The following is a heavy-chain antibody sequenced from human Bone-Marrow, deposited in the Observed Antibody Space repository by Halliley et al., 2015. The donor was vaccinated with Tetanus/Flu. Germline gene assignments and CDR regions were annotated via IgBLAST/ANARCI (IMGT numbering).Heavy chain of an antibody. D-gene: IGHD3-16*01. CDR3: ARPYTIGEGGAFDP. V-gene: IGHV3-7*03. CDR2: IKPDGGEK. Sequence: VPNIKPDGGEKYYVDSARGRYTISRDIAKNSLYQKVNSLRVEDAAVYFCARPYTIGEGGAFDPWGQGTLVTVSS. J-gene: IGHJ5*02.